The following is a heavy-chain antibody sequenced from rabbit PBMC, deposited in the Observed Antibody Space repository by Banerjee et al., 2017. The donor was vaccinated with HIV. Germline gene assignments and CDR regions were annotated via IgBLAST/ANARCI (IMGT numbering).Heavy chain of an antibody. Sequence: QSLEESGGDLVKPGTSLTLTCKASGFDFSSNAMCWVRQAPGKGLEWIACIYAGTNDNTYYASWAKGRFTISKTSSTTVTLQMTSLTAADTATYFCARDYIYDDYGYALNLWGPGTLVTVS. V-gene: IGHV1S40*01. CDR3: ARDYIYDDYGYALNL. J-gene: IGHJ4*01. CDR1: GFDFSSNA. D-gene: IGHD2-1*01. CDR2: IYAGTNDNT.